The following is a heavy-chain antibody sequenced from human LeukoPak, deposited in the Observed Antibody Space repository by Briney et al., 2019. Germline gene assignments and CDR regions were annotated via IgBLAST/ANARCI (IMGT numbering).Heavy chain of an antibody. CDR2: INHSGST. D-gene: IGHD2-2*01. J-gene: IGHJ4*02. CDR3: ARGRIVVVPAAINY. CDR1: GGSFSGYY. V-gene: IGHV4-34*01. Sequence: SGTLSLTCAVYGGSFSGYYWSWIRQPPGKGLEWIGEINHSGSTNYNPSLKSQVTISVDTSKNQFSLKLSSVTAADTAVYYCARGRIVVVPAAINYWGQGTLVTVSS.